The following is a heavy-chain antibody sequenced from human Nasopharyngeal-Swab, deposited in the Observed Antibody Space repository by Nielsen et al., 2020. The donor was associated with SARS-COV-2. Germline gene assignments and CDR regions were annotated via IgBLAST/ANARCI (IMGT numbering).Heavy chain of an antibody. D-gene: IGHD3-22*01. CDR1: GYTFTSYG. J-gene: IGHJ3*02. V-gene: IGHV1-18*01. CDR2: ISAYNGNT. Sequence: ASVKVSCKASGYTFTSYGISWVRQAPGQGLEWMGWISAYNGNTNYAQKLQGRVTMTTDTSTSTAYMELRSLRSDDTAVYYCARDRAPYYYDSSGNDAFDIWGQGTMVTVSS. CDR3: ARDRAPYYYDSSGNDAFDI.